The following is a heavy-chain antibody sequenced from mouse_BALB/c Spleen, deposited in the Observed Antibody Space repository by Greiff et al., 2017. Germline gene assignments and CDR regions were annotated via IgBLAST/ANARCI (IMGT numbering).Heavy chain of an antibody. CDR2: IWGGGST. V-gene: IGHV2-6-5*01. J-gene: IGHJ2*01. CDR1: GFSLTDYG. D-gene: IGHD1-2*01. CDR3: ASLTTATSYFDY. Sequence: QVHVKQSGPGLVAPSQSLSITCTVSGFSLTDYGVSWIRQPPGKGLEWLGVIWGGGSTYYNSALKSRLSISKDNSKSQVFLKMNSLQTDDTAMYYCASLTTATSYFDYWGQGTTLTVSS.